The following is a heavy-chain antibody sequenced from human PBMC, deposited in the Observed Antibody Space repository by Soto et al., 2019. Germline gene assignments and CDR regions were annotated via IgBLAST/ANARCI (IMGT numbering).Heavy chain of an antibody. CDR2: ISYDGEKE. J-gene: IGHJ1*01. CDR1: GFAFRSFG. V-gene: IGHV3-30*18. D-gene: IGHD3-3*01. Sequence: PVGSLRLSCAASGFAFRSFGMNWVRQSPGKGLEWVALISYDGEKEYYADSVKGRFTISRDNSDNTLFLRMSSLTSDDSGVYFCAKAGFQVSGEGVAPWGQGTSVT. CDR3: AKAGFQVSGEGVAP.